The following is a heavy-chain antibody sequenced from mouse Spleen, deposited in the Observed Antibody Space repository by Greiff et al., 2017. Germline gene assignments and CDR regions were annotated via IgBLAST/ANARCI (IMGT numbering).Heavy chain of an antibody. Sequence: EVQGVESGGGLVKPGGSLKLSCAASGFTFSDYGMHWVRQAPEKGLEWVAYISSGSSTIYYADTVKGRFTISRDNAKNTLFLQMTSLRSEDTAMYYCAKLYYYGSSSPFDYWGQGTTLTVSS. CDR3: AKLYYYGSSSPFDY. CDR1: GFTFSDYG. D-gene: IGHD1-1*01. J-gene: IGHJ2*01. CDR2: ISSGSSTI. V-gene: IGHV5-17*01.